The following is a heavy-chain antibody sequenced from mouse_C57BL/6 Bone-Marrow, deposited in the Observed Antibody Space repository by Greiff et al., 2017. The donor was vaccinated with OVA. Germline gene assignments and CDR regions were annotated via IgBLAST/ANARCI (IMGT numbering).Heavy chain of an antibody. CDR1: GFSLTSYG. D-gene: IGHD1-1*01. Sequence: QVQLQQSGPGLVQPSQSLSITCTVSGFSLTSYGVHWVRQSPGKGLEWLGVIWRGGSTDYNAAFMSRLSITKDNSKSQVFFKMNSLQADDTAIYYCAKSFYCGSSYHWYFDVWGTGTTVTVSS. J-gene: IGHJ1*03. CDR2: IWRGGST. CDR3: AKSFYCGSSYHWYFDV. V-gene: IGHV2-5*01.